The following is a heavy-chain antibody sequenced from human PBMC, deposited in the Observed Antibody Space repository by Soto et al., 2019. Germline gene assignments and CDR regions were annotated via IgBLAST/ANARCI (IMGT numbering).Heavy chain of an antibody. CDR2: ISAYNGNT. J-gene: IGHJ3*02. Sequence: QVQLVQSGAEVKKPGASVKVSCKASGYTFTSYGISWVRQAPGQGLEWMGWISAYNGNTNYAQKLQGRVTMTTDTSTSTAYMELRSLRSDDTAVYFCVRDSYYGDFDDDAFDIWGQGTMVTVSS. CDR3: VRDSYYGDFDDDAFDI. D-gene: IGHD4-17*01. CDR1: GYTFTSYG. V-gene: IGHV1-18*01.